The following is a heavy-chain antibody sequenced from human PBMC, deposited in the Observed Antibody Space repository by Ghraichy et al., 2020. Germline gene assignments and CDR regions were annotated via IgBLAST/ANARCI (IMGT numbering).Heavy chain of an antibody. CDR2: INPSGGST. CDR3: AHTAMARGWFDP. CDR1: GYTFTSYY. Sequence: ASVKVSCKASGYTFTSYYMHWVRQAPGQGLEWMGIINPSGGSTSYAQKFQGRVTMTRDTSTSTVYMELSSLRSEDTAVYYCAHTAMARGWFDPWGQGTLATVSS. J-gene: IGHJ5*02. V-gene: IGHV1-46*03. D-gene: IGHD5-18*01.